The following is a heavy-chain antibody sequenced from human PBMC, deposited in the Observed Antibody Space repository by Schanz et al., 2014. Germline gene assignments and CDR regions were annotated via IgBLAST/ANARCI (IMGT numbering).Heavy chain of an antibody. V-gene: IGHV1-46*03. J-gene: IGHJ4*02. D-gene: IGHD6-13*01. Sequence: QVQMVQSGAEVKKPGASVKVSCKASGYPFSNYGISWLRQAPGQGLEWMGLINPSVGNTNYAQKFRGRVTMTRDTSTSTVYMELSSLRSEDTAVYFCARDGEAAAGCDYWGQGTLVTVSS. CDR3: ARDGEAAAGCDY. CDR2: INPSVGNT. CDR1: GYPFSNYG.